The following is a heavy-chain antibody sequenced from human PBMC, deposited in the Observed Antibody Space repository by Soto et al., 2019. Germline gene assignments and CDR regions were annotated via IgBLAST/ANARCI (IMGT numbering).Heavy chain of an antibody. V-gene: IGHV1-69*01. Sequence: QVQLVQSGAEVKKPGSSVKVSCKASGGTFSSYAISWVRQAPGQGLEWMGGIIPIFGTANYAQKFQGRVTITADESTSTAYMELSSLRSEDTVVYYCARLRGYYYDSSGYYPPTDAFDIWGQGTMVTVSS. J-gene: IGHJ3*02. CDR2: IIPIFGTA. CDR3: ARLRGYYYDSSGYYPPTDAFDI. D-gene: IGHD3-22*01. CDR1: GGTFSSYA.